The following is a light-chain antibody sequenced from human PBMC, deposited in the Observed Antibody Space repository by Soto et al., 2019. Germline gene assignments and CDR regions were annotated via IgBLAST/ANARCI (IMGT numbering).Light chain of an antibody. CDR2: EVS. CDR1: SSDVGGYKY. J-gene: IGLJ2*01. CDR3: SSYAGSNKVV. V-gene: IGLV2-8*01. Sequence: QSALTQPPSASGSPGQSVTISFTGTSSDVGGYKYVSWYQQHPDKAPKLMIYEVSERPSGVPDRFSGSKSGNTASLTVSELQAEDEADYYCSSYAGSNKVVFGGGTKLTVL.